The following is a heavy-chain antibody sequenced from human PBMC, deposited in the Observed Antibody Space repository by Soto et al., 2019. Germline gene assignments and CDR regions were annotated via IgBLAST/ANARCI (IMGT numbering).Heavy chain of an antibody. CDR3: VRFGGAAAGPGDY. CDR1: EFTFSSYE. J-gene: IGHJ4*02. V-gene: IGHV3-48*03. Sequence: EVQLVESGGGLVQPGGSLRLSCVASEFTFSSYEMNWVRQAPGKGLEWVSYISSSGTTIYYTDSVKGRFTISRDNANRSLYLQKNSLRAEDTAVDYCVRFGGAAAGPGDYWGQGTLVTVSS. D-gene: IGHD6-13*01. CDR2: ISSSGTTI.